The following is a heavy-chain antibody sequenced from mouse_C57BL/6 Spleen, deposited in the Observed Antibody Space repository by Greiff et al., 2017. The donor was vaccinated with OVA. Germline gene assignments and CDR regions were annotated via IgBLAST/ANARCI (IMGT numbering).Heavy chain of an antibody. D-gene: IGHD4-1*01. CDR3: ATNWEGYFDV. CDR1: GFTFSDYG. J-gene: IGHJ1*03. V-gene: IGHV5-17*01. CDR2: ISSGCSTI. Sequence: DVKLQESGGGLVKPGGSLKLSCAASGFTFSDYGMHWVRQAPEKGLEWVAYISSGCSTIYYADTVKGRFTISRDNAKNTLFLQMTSLRSEDTAMYYCATNWEGYFDVWGTGTTVTVSS.